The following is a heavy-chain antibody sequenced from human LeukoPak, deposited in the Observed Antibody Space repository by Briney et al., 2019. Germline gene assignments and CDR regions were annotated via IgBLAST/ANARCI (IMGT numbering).Heavy chain of an antibody. CDR2: IYSGGST. J-gene: IGHJ6*02. Sequence: GGSLRLSCAASGFTFSSYAMHWVRQAPGKGLEWVSVIYSGGSTYYADSVKGRFTISRHNSKNTLYLQMNSLRAEDTAVYYCARDESMDVWGQGTTVTVSS. CDR3: ARDESMDV. V-gene: IGHV3-66*01. CDR1: GFTFSSYA.